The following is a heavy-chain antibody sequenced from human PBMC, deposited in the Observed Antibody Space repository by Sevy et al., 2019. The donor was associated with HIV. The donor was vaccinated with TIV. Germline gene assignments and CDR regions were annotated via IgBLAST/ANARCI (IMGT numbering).Heavy chain of an antibody. J-gene: IGHJ4*02. CDR3: AREGCTQPHDY. Sequence: GGSLRLSCAASGFTFAKYSMSWVRQAPGKELGWVSTFSFGCGRINYADSVKGRFTISRDDPKNTLFLQMNSLRAEDTATYFCAREGCTQPHDYWGQGTLVTVSS. CDR2: FSFGCGRI. CDR1: GFTFAKYS. V-gene: IGHV3-23*01. D-gene: IGHD2-8*01.